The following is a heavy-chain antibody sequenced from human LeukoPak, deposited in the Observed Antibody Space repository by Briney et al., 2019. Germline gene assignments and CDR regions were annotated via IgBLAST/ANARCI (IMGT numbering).Heavy chain of an antibody. V-gene: IGHV3-23*01. CDR1: GFTFSSYA. CDR2: IGRSGGST. CDR3: AKRGAEVGTTIAPGDY. J-gene: IGHJ4*02. Sequence: GGSLRLSCAASGFTFSSYAMSWVRQAPGKGLEWVSAIGRSGGSTYYADSVKGRFTISRDSSKNTMYLQMNSLRAEDTAVYYCAKRGAEVGTTIAPGDYWGQGSLVTVSS. D-gene: IGHD1-26*01.